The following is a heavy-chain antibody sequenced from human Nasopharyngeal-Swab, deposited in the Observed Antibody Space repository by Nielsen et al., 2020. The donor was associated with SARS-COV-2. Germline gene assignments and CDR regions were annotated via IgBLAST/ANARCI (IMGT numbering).Heavy chain of an antibody. CDR2: INPSGGST. Sequence: ASLKVSCKASGYTFTSYYMHWVRQAPGQGLEWMGIINPSGGSTSYAQKFQGRVTMTRDTSTSTVYMELSSLRSEDTAVYYCARVSRGLMVYAMGDLDYWGQGTLVTVSS. V-gene: IGHV1-46*01. J-gene: IGHJ4*02. CDR3: ARVSRGLMVYAMGDLDY. D-gene: IGHD2-8*01. CDR1: GYTFTSYY.